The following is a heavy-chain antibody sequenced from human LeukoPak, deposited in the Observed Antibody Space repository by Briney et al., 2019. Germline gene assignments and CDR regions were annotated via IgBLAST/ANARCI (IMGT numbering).Heavy chain of an antibody. V-gene: IGHV1-18*01. CDR3: ARSRYSSSWPIQFDY. CDR2: ITAYNGHT. D-gene: IGHD6-13*01. CDR1: GYTFTSYG. J-gene: IGHJ4*02. Sequence: VASVKVSCKASGYTFTSYGLSWVRQAPGQGLEWIGWITAYNGHTKYAQKFQGRVTMTTDTSTSTAYMELRSLRSDDTAVYYCARSRYSSSWPIQFDYWGQGTLVTVSS.